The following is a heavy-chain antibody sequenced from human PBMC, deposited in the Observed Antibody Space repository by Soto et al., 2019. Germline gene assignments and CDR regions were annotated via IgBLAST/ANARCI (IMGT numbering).Heavy chain of an antibody. CDR2: INWSSEYI. J-gene: IGHJ4*02. CDR3: AKDYHSYKTGSHLDF. D-gene: IGHD1-20*01. Sequence: EVQLVESGGGLVQPGRSLRLSCTVSGFTFGGHAMHWVRQRPGQGLVWVSSINWSSEYIGYADSVQGRFTITRDNARNSLYLQKNSLTSDDTAFYYCAKDYHSYKTGSHLDFWAQGTLVTVSS. V-gene: IGHV3-9*01. CDR1: GFTFGGHA.